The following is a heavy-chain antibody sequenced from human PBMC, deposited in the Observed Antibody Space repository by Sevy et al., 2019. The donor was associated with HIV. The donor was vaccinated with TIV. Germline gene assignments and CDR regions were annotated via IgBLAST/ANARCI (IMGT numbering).Heavy chain of an antibody. D-gene: IGHD2-2*01. J-gene: IGHJ5*02. CDR2: IYTSGST. Sequence: SETLSLTCTVSGGSISSYYWSWIRHPAGKGLEWIGRIYTSGSTNYNPSLKSRVTMSVDTSKNQFSLKLSSVTAADTAVYYCARDGGVGYCSSTSCLGWFDPWGQGTLVTVSS. V-gene: IGHV4-4*07. CDR3: ARDGGVGYCSSTSCLGWFDP. CDR1: GGSISSYY.